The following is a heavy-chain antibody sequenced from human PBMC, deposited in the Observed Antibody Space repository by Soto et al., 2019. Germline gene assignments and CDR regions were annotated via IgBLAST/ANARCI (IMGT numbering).Heavy chain of an antibody. J-gene: IGHJ4*02. CDR2: ISGRGGST. CDR1: GFTFSSYA. Sequence: EVQLLESGGGLVQPGGSLRLSCAASGFTFSSYAMSWVRQAPGKGLEWVSAISGRGGSTYYADSVKGRFTISRDTSKNTLYLQMNSMRAEATAVYYCAKAPYDSSGGYLYYWGEGTLVTVSS. V-gene: IGHV3-23*01. CDR3: AKAPYDSSGGYLYY. D-gene: IGHD3-22*01.